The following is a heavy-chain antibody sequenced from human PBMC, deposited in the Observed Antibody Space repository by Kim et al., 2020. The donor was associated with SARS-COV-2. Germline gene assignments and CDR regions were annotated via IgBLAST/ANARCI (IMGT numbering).Heavy chain of an antibody. J-gene: IGHJ3*02. CDR3: ATVGYCTSSNCYGGSLLHAFDI. D-gene: IGHD2-2*01. CDR1: GFTFSNYW. CDR2: IKHDGSEK. V-gene: IGHV3-7*01. Sequence: GGSLRLSCAASGFTFSNYWMSWVRQAPGKGLEWVANIKHDGSEKYYVDSVKGRFTVSRDNADNSLYLQMNSLRAEDTAVYYCATVGYCTSSNCYGGSLLHAFDIWGQGTMVTVSS.